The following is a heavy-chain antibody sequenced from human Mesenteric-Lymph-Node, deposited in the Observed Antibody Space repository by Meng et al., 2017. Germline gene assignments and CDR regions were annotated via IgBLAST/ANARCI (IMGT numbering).Heavy chain of an antibody. J-gene: IGHJ4*02. D-gene: IGHD4-17*01. Sequence: QVHLVGSGGGLVKPGGSLRLSCTASGFTFSHHYMTWVRQAPGKGLEWIGEIYHSGRTNYNPSVKSRVSMSVDKSQNHFSLRLSSVTAADTAVYYCTTLYGDSISWGQGTLVTVSS. V-gene: IGHV4-4*02. CDR2: IYHSGRT. CDR3: TTLYGDSIS. CDR1: GFTFSHHY.